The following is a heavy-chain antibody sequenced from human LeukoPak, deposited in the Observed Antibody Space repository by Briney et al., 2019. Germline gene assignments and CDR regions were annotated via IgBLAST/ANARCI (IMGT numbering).Heavy chain of an antibody. D-gene: IGHD1-26*01. CDR3: ARDRGGCYSAIDY. Sequence: GGSLRLSCAASGFTFSSYSMNWVRQAPGKGLEWVSFISSSSSTIYYADSVKGRFIISRDNAKNSLYLQMNSLRAEDTAVYYCARDRGGCYSAIDYWGQGTLVTVSS. V-gene: IGHV3-48*04. J-gene: IGHJ4*02. CDR2: ISSSSSTI. CDR1: GFTFSSYS.